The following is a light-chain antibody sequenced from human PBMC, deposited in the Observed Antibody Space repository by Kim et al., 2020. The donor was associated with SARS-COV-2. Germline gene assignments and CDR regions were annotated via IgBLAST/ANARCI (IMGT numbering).Light chain of an antibody. Sequence: VSPGESATLSCRASQTVGSHLAWYQQKPGQAPRLLIYSASTRATGIPPRFRGSGSGTEFTLTISSLQSEDSAIYYCQHHNNWPPYTFGQGTKLEIK. CDR3: QHHNNWPPYT. V-gene: IGKV3-15*01. CDR2: SAS. J-gene: IGKJ2*01. CDR1: QTVGSH.